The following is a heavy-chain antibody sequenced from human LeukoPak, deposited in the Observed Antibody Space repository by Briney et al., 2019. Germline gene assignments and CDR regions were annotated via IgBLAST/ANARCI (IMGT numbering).Heavy chain of an antibody. CDR3: ARGVRGVYRANYYFDY. CDR2: IYYSGST. Sequence: SETLSLTCTVSGGSISSSSYYWGWIRQPPGKGLEWIGSIYYSGSTYYNPSLKSRVTISVDTSKNQFSLKLSSVTAADTAVYYCARGVRGVYRANYYFDYWGQGTLVTVSS. D-gene: IGHD3-10*01. J-gene: IGHJ4*02. V-gene: IGHV4-39*07. CDR1: GGSISSSSYY.